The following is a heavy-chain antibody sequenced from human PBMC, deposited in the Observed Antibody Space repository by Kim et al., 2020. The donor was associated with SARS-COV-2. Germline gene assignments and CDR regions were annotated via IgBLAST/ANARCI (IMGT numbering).Heavy chain of an antibody. V-gene: IGHV3-66*02. CDR2: IYSGGST. J-gene: IGHJ6*02. CDR3: ARERPGPRGYYYGMDV. Sequence: GGSLRLSCAASGFTVSSNYMSWVRQAPGKGLEWVSVIYSGGSTYYADSVKGRFTISRDNSKNTLYLQMNSLRAEDTAVYYCARERPGPRGYYYGMDVWGQGTTVTVSS. D-gene: IGHD3-10*01. CDR1: GFTVSSNY.